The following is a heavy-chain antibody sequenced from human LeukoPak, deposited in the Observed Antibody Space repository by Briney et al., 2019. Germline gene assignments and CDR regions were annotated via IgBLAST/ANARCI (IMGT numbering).Heavy chain of an antibody. Sequence: GGSLRLSCAASGFTFDDYAMHWVRQAPGKGLEWVSGISWNSGSIGYADSVKGRFTISRDNAKNSLYLQMNSLRAEDMALYYCAKEGSPGDYFDYWGQGTLVTVSS. CDR2: ISWNSGSI. CDR3: AKEGSPGDYFDY. V-gene: IGHV3-9*03. J-gene: IGHJ4*02. CDR1: GFTFDDYA.